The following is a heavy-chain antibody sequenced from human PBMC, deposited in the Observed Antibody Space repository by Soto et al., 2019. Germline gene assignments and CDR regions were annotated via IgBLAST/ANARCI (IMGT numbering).Heavy chain of an antibody. J-gene: IGHJ6*02. D-gene: IGHD3-10*01. CDR1: GYTFTSYG. CDR3: ARVLTKTQPVRWGSGPERPDVGDYYYGMDV. V-gene: IGHV1-18*01. CDR2: ISAYNGNT. Sequence: QVQLVQSGAEVKKPGASVKVSCKASGYTFTSYGISWVRQAPGQGLEWMGWISAYNGNTNYAQKLQGRVTMTTDTSTSTAYMELRSLRSDDTAVYYCARVLTKTQPVRWGSGPERPDVGDYYYGMDVWGQGTTVTVSS.